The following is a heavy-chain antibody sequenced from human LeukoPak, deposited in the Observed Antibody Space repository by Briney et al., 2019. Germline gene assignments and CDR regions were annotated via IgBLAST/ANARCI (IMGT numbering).Heavy chain of an antibody. V-gene: IGHV3-23*01. Sequence: GGSLRLSCAASGFTFSSYGMSWVRQAPGKGLEWVSPIRGSGDSTYYADSVKGRFTISRDNSKNTLYLQMNSLRAEDTAVYYCAKDAGRYGSGLDWFDPWGQGTLVTVSS. D-gene: IGHD3-10*01. CDR3: AKDAGRYGSGLDWFDP. CDR2: IRGSGDST. J-gene: IGHJ5*02. CDR1: GFTFSSYG.